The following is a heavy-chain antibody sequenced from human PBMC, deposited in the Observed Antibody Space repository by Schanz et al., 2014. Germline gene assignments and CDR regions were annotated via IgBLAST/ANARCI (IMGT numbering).Heavy chain of an antibody. J-gene: IGHJ6*03. Sequence: VQLLQSGGALVQPGGSLRLSCSASGFTFSDYYMTWIRQAPGKGLEWVSDISDSGDSTHYADSVQGRFTISRDNAKNSLYLQLSSLQGEDTAVYFCARVVFFCDSSSCMNFYYMDVWGKGTTVTVSS. V-gene: IGHV3-11*01. CDR2: ISDSGDST. CDR3: ARVVFFCDSSSCMNFYYMDV. CDR1: GFTFSDYY. D-gene: IGHD2-21*01.